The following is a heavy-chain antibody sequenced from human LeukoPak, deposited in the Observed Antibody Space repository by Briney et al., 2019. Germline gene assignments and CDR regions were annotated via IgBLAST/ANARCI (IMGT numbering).Heavy chain of an antibody. V-gene: IGHV4-59*01. Sequence: SETLSLTCTVSGGSINYYYWMWIRQPPGKGLEWIGYIYYSGGTHYNPSLKSRVTMLVDTSKNQFSSKLTAVTAADTAVYYCAREPPGAGHFDYWGQGPLAPAS. CDR2: IYYSGGT. CDR3: AREPPGAGHFDY. J-gene: IGHJ4*02. CDR1: GGSINYYY. D-gene: IGHD3-10*01.